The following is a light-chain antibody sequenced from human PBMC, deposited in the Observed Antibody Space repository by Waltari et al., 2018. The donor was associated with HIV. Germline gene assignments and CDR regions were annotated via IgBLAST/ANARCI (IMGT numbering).Light chain of an antibody. J-gene: IGLJ3*02. V-gene: IGLV1-40*01. CDR1: SSNIGAGYD. CDR3: QSYDSSLSGSWV. CDR2: GNG. Sequence: QSVLTQPPSVSGAPGQRVTISCTGSSSNIGAGYDVHWYQQLPVTDPKLLIYGNGNRPAGGPDRFSGSKSGTSASLAITGLQAEDEADYYCQSYDSSLSGSWVFGGGTKLTVL.